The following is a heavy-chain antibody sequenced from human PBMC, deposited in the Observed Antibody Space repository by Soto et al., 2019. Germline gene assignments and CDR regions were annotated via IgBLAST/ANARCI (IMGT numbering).Heavy chain of an antibody. CDR2: LYYSGGA. V-gene: IGHV4-59*08. Sequence: SQPLSLTWTVADVYVVSFCCRWLLQPPGKGLEWIGCLYYSGGANYNPSLESRVTISLDTSKKQFSLKLTSVTASDTAVYYCARFYDNAHFVSWGRGALVT. CDR3: ARFYDNAHFVS. J-gene: IGHJ4*02. D-gene: IGHD5-12*01. CDR1: DVYVVSFC.